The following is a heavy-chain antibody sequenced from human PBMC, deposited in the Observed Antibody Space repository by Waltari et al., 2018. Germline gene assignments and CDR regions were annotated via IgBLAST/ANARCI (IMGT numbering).Heavy chain of an antibody. CDR1: GYTFTDYY. CDR3: ARGTRTWYFDL. Sequence: QVQLVQSGAEVRKPGASVKVACGASGYTFTDYYVHWVRQAPGQGLEWLGWINPESGGPNSAQRFQGRLTMTRDTSTSTAYMELSRLRSDDTALYYCARGTRTWYFDLWGRGTLVTVSS. D-gene: IGHD1-7*01. J-gene: IGHJ2*01. CDR2: INPESGGP. V-gene: IGHV1-2*02.